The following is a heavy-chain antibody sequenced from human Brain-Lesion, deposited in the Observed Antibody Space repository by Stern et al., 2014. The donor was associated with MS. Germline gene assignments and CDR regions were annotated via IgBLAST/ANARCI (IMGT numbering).Heavy chain of an antibody. CDR3: AREDSYPNCYGSEMRYYSYGMDV. CDR2: IKHDGSEA. V-gene: IGHV3-7*01. CDR1: GFTFRSYW. J-gene: IGHJ6*02. D-gene: IGHD3-10*01. Sequence: VQLVQSGAGLVKPGGSLRLSCAASGFTFRSYWMRWVRQAPGQGLEWVAKIKHDGSEANYLDSVRGPITISRDNARNTLYLQMNNLRAEDTAVFYCAREDSYPNCYGSEMRYYSYGMDVWGQGTPVTVSS.